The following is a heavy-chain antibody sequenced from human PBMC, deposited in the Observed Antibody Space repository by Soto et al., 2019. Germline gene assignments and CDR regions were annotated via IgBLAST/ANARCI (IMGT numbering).Heavy chain of an antibody. Sequence: SETLSLTCAVSGYSISSGYYWGWIRQTPGKGLEWIASIYHSGSTYYNPSLKSRVTISVDTSKNQFSLKLTSVNAADTAVYYCARGAATVTPGWFDPWGQGIMVTVSS. CDR2: IYHSGST. CDR1: GYSISSGYY. D-gene: IGHD4-17*01. J-gene: IGHJ5*02. CDR3: ARGAATVTPGWFDP. V-gene: IGHV4-38-2*01.